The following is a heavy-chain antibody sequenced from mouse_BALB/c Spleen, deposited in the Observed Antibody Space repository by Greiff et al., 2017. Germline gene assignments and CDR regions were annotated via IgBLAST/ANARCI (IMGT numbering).Heavy chain of an antibody. CDR3: ARQAGTGFAY. J-gene: IGHJ3*01. D-gene: IGHD4-1*01. CDR1: GYTFTDYV. V-gene: IGHV1-77*01. Sequence: VQLQQSGPELVKPGASVKMSCKASGYTFTDYVISWVKQRTGQGLEWIGEIYPGSGSTYYNEKFKGKATLTADKSSNTAYMQLSSLTSEDSAVYFCARQAGTGFAYWGQGTLVTVSA. CDR2: IYPGSGST.